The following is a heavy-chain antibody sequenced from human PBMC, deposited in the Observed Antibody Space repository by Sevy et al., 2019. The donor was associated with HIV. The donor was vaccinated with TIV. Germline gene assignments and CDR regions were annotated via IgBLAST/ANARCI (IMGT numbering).Heavy chain of an antibody. V-gene: IGHV3-48*01. J-gene: IGHJ4*02. CDR1: GFAFSTFS. CDR3: ARDPFRVLVAGRGYFDY. Sequence: GGSLRLSCAASGFAFSTFSMNWVRQAPGKGLEWVTYIIDTSTTIYYADSVKGRFTISRDNSKNTLYLQMNSLRAEDTAVYYWARDPFRVLVAGRGYFDYWGQGTLVTVSS. D-gene: IGHD6-19*01. CDR2: IIDTSTTI.